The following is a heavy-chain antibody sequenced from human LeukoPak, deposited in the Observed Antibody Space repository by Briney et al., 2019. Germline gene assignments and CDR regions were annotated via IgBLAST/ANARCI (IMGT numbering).Heavy chain of an antibody. J-gene: IGHJ4*02. CDR2: ISSSSSYV. CDR3: ARDPFCSSTSCYPYYFDY. V-gene: IGHV3-21*01. D-gene: IGHD2-2*01. Sequence: PGGSLRLSCAASGFTFSSYSMNWVRQAPGKGLEWVSSISSSSSYVYYADSVKGRFTISRDNAKNSLYLQMNSLRAEDTAVYYCARDPFCSSTSCYPYYFDYWGQGTLVTVSS. CDR1: GFTFSSYS.